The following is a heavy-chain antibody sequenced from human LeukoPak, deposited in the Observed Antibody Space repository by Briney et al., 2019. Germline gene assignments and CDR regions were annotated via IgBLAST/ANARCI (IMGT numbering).Heavy chain of an antibody. CDR2: IYYSGST. Sequence: PSETLSLTCTVSGGSISSSSYYWGWIRQPPGKGLEWIGSIYYSGSTYYNPFLKSRVTISVDTSKNQFSLKLSSVTAADTAVYYCARQRGGGYWYFDLWGRGTLATVSS. V-gene: IGHV4-39*01. J-gene: IGHJ2*01. CDR3: ARQRGGGYWYFDL. CDR1: GGSISSSSYY.